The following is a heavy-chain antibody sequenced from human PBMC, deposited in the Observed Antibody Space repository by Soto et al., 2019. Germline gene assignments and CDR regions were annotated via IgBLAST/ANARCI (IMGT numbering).Heavy chain of an antibody. CDR1: GDSVSSKSAT. CDR3: ARGGVTLVRGVTPYNWFDP. J-gene: IGHJ5*02. Sequence: QTLSLTCAISGDSVSSKSATWNLIRQSPSRGLEWLGRTYYRSKWFFDYAVSVKSRITINPDTSKNQFSLHLNSVTPEDTALYYCARGGVTLVRGVTPYNWFDPWGQGTLVTV. CDR2: TYYRSKWFF. V-gene: IGHV6-1*01. D-gene: IGHD3-10*01.